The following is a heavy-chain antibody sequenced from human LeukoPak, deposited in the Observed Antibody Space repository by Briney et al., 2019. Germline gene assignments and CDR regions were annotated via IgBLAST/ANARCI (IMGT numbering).Heavy chain of an antibody. CDR3: AREDYDFWSGYLMNNWSDP. Sequence: PGGSLRLSCAASGSTFSSYSMNWVRQAPGKGLEWVSSISSSSSYIYYADSVKGRFTISRDNAKNSLYLQMNSLRAEDTAVYYCAREDYDFWSGYLMNNWSDPWGQGTLVTVSS. CDR1: GSTFSSYS. CDR2: ISSSSSYI. J-gene: IGHJ5*02. D-gene: IGHD3-3*01. V-gene: IGHV3-21*01.